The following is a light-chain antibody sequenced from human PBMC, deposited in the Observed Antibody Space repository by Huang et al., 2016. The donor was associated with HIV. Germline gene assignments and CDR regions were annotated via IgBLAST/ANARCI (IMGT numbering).Light chain of an antibody. CDR1: QSVSSY. Sequence: EIVLTQSPATLSLSPGERATLSCRASQSVSSYLAWYQQKPGQAPRRLIYDASNRATGIPARFSGSGSGTDFTLTISSLEPEDFAVYYCQQSSNWLFGGGTKVEIK. J-gene: IGKJ4*01. CDR3: QQSSNWL. V-gene: IGKV3-11*01. CDR2: DAS.